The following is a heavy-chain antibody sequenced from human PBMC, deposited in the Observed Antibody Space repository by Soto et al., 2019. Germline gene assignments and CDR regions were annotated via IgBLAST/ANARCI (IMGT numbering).Heavy chain of an antibody. Sequence: GASVKVSCKASGGTFSSYTISWVRQAPGQGLEWMGRIIPILGIANYAQKFQGRVTITADKSTSTAYMELSSLRSEDTAVYYCARDPLAAAGTMGVSYYYYGLDVWGQGTTVTVSS. CDR2: IIPILGIA. V-gene: IGHV1-69*04. CDR1: GGTFSSYT. CDR3: ARDPLAAAGTMGVSYYYYGLDV. J-gene: IGHJ6*02. D-gene: IGHD6-13*01.